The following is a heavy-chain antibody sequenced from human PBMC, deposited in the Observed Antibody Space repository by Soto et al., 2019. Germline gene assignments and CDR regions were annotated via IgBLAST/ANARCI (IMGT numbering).Heavy chain of an antibody. CDR1: GFTFSSYG. V-gene: IGHV3-30*18. J-gene: IGHJ4*02. CDR2: ISYDGSNK. Sequence: HPGGSLRLSCAASGFTFSSYGMHWVRQAPGKGLEWVAVISYDGSNKYYADSVKGRFTISRDNSKNTLYLQMNSLRAEDTAVYYCANAGRYDRSGYYQFDYWGQGTLVTVSS. CDR3: ANAGRYDRSGYYQFDY. D-gene: IGHD3-22*01.